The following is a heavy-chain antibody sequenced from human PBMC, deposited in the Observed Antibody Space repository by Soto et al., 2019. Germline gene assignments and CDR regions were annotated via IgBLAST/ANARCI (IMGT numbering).Heavy chain of an antibody. D-gene: IGHD3-3*01. CDR1: GGSISSYY. J-gene: IGHJ4*02. CDR3: ARSTPKFWSGYSATFDY. CDR2: IYTSGST. V-gene: IGHV4-4*07. Sequence: QVQLQESGPGLVKPSETLSLTCTVSGGSISSYYWSWIRQPAGKGLEWIGRIYTSGSTNYNPSLKSRVTMSVDTSKNQFSLKLSSVTAADAAVYYCARSTPKFWSGYSATFDYWGQGTLVTVSS.